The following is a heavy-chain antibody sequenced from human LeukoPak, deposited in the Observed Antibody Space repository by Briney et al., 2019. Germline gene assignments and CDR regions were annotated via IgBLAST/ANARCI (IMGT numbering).Heavy chain of an antibody. V-gene: IGHV3-30*18. CDR1: GFTFSSYG. Sequence: GGSLRLSCAASGFTFSSYGMHWVRQAPGKGLEWVAVISSDGSNKYYADSVKGRFTISRDNSKNTLYLQMNSLRAEDTAVYYCAKDRAVTTFAPRVNWLDPWGQGTLVTVSS. CDR2: ISSDGSNK. D-gene: IGHD4-11*01. CDR3: AKDRAVTTFAPRVNWLDP. J-gene: IGHJ5*02.